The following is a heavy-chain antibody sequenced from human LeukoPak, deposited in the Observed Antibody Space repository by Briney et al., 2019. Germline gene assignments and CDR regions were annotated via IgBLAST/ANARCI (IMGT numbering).Heavy chain of an antibody. D-gene: IGHD2-15*01. CDR2: MSFDGSHE. J-gene: IGHJ4*02. V-gene: IGHV3-30*04. CDR1: GLTFSNSA. CDR3: ARGGKCSDGKCYLIDY. Sequence: GGSLRLSCVASGLTFSNSAMHWVRQAPGKGLEWVAIMSFDGSHERYGDSVKGRFTLSRDNSKNTLYLQLNSLRTEDTAVYYCARGGKCSDGKCYLIDYWGQGTLVTVSS.